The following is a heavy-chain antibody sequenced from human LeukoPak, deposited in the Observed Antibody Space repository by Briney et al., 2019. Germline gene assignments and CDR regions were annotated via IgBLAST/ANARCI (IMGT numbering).Heavy chain of an antibody. D-gene: IGHD3-3*01. Sequence: SETLSLTCAVYGGSFSGYYWSWIRQPPGKGLEWIGEINHSGSTNYNPSLKRRVTISVDTSKNQFSLKLSSVTAADTAVYYCTTIFGVGAGYWGQGTLVTVSS. CDR3: TTIFGVGAGY. V-gene: IGHV4-34*01. CDR2: INHSGST. CDR1: GGSFSGYY. J-gene: IGHJ4*02.